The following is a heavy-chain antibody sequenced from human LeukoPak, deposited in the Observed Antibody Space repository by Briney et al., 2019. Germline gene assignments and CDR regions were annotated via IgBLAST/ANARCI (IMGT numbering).Heavy chain of an antibody. D-gene: IGHD1-14*01. J-gene: IGHJ4*02. V-gene: IGHV3-53*01. CDR2: IDSGGNT. Sequence: GGSLGLSCAASGFTVSINYMSWVRQAPGKGLEWVSLIDSGGNTYYADSVKGRFTISRDNSKNTLYLQMNSLRAEDTAVYYCARVAFRSSSYISGIDYWGQGTLVTVSS. CDR1: GFTVSINY. CDR3: ARVAFRSSSYISGIDY.